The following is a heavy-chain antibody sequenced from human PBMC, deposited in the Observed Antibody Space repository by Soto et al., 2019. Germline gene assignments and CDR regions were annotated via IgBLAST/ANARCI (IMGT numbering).Heavy chain of an antibody. Sequence: QDQLVQSGPEVKKPGASVKVSCKASGYTFSNYGVSWVRQAPGQGLEWMGWISTNDGRTNFARKFQGRVTMTTDTPTATVYMELRSLRTDDTAIYYCARDWYCTSPSETYCDDVFDVWGQGTMVTVSS. CDR3: ARDWYCTSPSETYCDDVFDV. V-gene: IGHV1-18*01. CDR1: GYTFSNYG. J-gene: IGHJ3*01. D-gene: IGHD2-21*01. CDR2: ISTNDGRT.